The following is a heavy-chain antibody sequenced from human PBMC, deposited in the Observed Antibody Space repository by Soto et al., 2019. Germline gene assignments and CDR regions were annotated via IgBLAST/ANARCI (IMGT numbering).Heavy chain of an antibody. CDR2: TSYDGNNE. J-gene: IGHJ4*02. V-gene: IGHV3-30*18. Sequence: GGSLRLSCAASGFTFSNYAMHWVRQAPGKGLEWVALTSYDGNNEYYTDSMKGRFTISRDNSKNTLFLQMNSPRPEDTAVYYCAKDKRVFNWATSYFDYWGQGALVTVSS. CDR3: AKDKRVFNWATSYFDY. D-gene: IGHD1-1*01. CDR1: GFTFSNYA.